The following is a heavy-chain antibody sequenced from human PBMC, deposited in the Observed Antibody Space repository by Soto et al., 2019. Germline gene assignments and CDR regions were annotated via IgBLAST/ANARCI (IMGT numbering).Heavy chain of an antibody. CDR2: ISGSGGST. CDR3: EKVRQLVNSAGQTDY. Sequence: PGGSLRLSCAASGFTFSSYAMSWVRQAPGKGLEWVSAISGSGGSTYYADSVKGRFTISRDNSKNTLYLQMNSLRAEDTAVYYCEKVRQLVNSAGQTDYWGQGTLVTVSS. V-gene: IGHV3-23*01. D-gene: IGHD6-6*01. J-gene: IGHJ4*02. CDR1: GFTFSSYA.